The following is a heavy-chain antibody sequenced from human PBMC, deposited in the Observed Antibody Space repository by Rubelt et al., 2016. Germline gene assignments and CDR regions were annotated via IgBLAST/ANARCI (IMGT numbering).Heavy chain of an antibody. Sequence: QITLKESGPTLVKPTQTLTLTCSFSGFSLTTSAVGVGWIRQPPGKALEWLALIYWDDDERYTPSLKSRLTIAKDTPKNQVVLTMSNMDPVDTATYFCAHIKSSGWGFDYWGQGTLVTVSS. CDR1: GFSLTTSAVG. J-gene: IGHJ4*02. D-gene: IGHD6-19*01. V-gene: IGHV2-5*02. CDR2: IYWDDDE. CDR3: AHIKSSGWGFDY.